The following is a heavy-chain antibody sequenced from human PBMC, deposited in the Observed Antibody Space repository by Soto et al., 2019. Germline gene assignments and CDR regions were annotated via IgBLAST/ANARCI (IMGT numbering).Heavy chain of an antibody. CDR2: ISSSSSYI. V-gene: IGHV3-21*01. J-gene: IGHJ4*02. CDR3: AREWLHLGELSLDY. CDR1: GFTFSSYS. D-gene: IGHD3-16*02. Sequence: GGSLRLSCAASGFTFSSYSMNWVRQAPGKGLEWVSSISSSSSYIYYADSVKGRFTISRDNAKNSLYLQMNSLRAEDTAVYYCAREWLHLGELSLDYWGQGTLVTVSS.